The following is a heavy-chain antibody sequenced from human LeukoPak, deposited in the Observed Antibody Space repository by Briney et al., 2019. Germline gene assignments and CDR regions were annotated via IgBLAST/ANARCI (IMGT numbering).Heavy chain of an antibody. CDR3: AKGLDAVPAAQEYYYYYYGMDV. Sequence: GGSLRFSCAASGFTFSSYAMSWVRQAPGKGLEWVSAISGSGGSTYYADSVKGRFTISRDNSKNTLYLQMNSLRAEDTAVYYCAKGLDAVPAAQEYYYYYYGMDVWGQGTTVTVSS. CDR1: GFTFSSYA. J-gene: IGHJ6*02. CDR2: ISGSGGST. D-gene: IGHD2-2*01. V-gene: IGHV3-23*01.